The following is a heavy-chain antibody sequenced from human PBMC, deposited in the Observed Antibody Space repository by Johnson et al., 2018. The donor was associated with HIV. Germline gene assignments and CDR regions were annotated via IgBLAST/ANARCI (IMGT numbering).Heavy chain of an antibody. CDR3: ARDRGGPVRDDAFDI. CDR2: ISYDGNNK. CDR1: GFTFSNYA. J-gene: IGHJ3*02. D-gene: IGHD3-10*01. V-gene: IGHV3-30-3*01. Sequence: VQLVESGGGVVQPGRSLRLSCAASGFTFSNYAMHWVRQAPGKGLEWVAVISYDGNNKYYTDSVKGRFTISRDNSKNTLSLQMNSLRAEDTAVYYCARDRGGPVRDDAFDIWGQGTMVTVSS.